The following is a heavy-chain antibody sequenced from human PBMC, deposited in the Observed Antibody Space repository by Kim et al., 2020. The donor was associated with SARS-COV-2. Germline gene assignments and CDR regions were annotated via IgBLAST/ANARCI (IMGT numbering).Heavy chain of an antibody. D-gene: IGHD5-12*01. CDR1: SDSVSAYY. CDR3: GRAGRPGEGYNEY. V-gene: IGHV4-59*02. Sequence: SETLSLTCDISSDSVSAYYWSWIRQSPGKALEWVSYIHSNGDVKYNASLRGRVTMSLDTSGSRVSLNLRSVTAADTAVYFCGRAGRPGEGYNEYWGPGILVTVSS. CDR2: IHSNGDV. J-gene: IGHJ4*02.